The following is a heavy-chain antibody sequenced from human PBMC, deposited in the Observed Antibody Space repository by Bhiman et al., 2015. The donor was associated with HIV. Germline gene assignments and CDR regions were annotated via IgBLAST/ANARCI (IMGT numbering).Heavy chain of an antibody. J-gene: IGHJ4*02. CDR1: GFTFSDAW. Sequence: EVQLVESGGGLVKPGGSLRLSCAASGFTFSDAWMSWVRQAPGKGLEWVGRIKSKTDGGTTDYAAPVKGRFTISRDDSKNTLYLQMNSLKTEDTAVYYCAKDRTIAVADGHDSWGQGTLVTVSS. CDR2: IKSKTDGGTT. CDR3: AKDRTIAVADGHDS. D-gene: IGHD6-19*01. V-gene: IGHV3-15*01.